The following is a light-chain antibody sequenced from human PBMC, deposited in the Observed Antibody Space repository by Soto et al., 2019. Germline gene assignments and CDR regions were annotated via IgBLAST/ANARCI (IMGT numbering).Light chain of an antibody. CDR2: DVS. CDR1: SSYVGGFNY. CDR3: ASYTTSSTYV. J-gene: IGLJ1*01. Sequence: QSVLTQPASASGSPGQSIAISCTGTSSYVGGFNYVSWYQQHPGKAPKFMIYDVSSRPSGVSDRFSGSKSGNTASLTISGLQAEDEADYYCASYTTSSTYVFGTGTKVTVL. V-gene: IGLV2-14*03.